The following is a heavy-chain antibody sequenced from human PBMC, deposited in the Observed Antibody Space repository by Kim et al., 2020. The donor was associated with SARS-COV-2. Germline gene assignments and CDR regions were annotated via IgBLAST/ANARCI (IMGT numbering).Heavy chain of an antibody. CDR3: ARGRTVTVSDYYMDV. CDR2: ISTNTGNP. D-gene: IGHD4-4*01. J-gene: IGHJ6*03. CDR1: GYTVTSFA. V-gene: IGHV7-4-1*02. Sequence: ASVKVSCKASGYTVTSFAMNWVRQAPGQGLEWMGWISTNTGNPTYAQGFTGRFVFSLDTSVSTAYLQISSLKAEDTGVYYCARGRTVTVSDYYMDVWGKGTTVTVSS.